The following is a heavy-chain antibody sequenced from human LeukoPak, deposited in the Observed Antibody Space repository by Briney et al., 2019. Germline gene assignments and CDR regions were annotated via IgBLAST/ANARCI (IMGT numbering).Heavy chain of an antibody. CDR1: GGSISSYY. V-gene: IGHV4-4*07. Sequence: SETLSLTCTVSGGSISSYYWSWIRQPAGKGLEWIGRIYTSESTNYNPSLKSRVTMSVDTSKNQFSLKLSSVTAADTAVYYCARGPTEGAGATVRGYYYYYMDVWGKGTTVTVSS. CDR2: IYTSEST. CDR3: ARGPTEGAGATVRGYYYYYMDV. D-gene: IGHD4-11*01. J-gene: IGHJ6*03.